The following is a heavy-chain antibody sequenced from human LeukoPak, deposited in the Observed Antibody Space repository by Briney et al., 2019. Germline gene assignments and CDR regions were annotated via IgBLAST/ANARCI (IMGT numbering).Heavy chain of an antibody. V-gene: IGHV1-46*01. Sequence: ASVKVSCKASGSTFATYYMHWVRQAPGQGLEWMGMMNPSGGTTTYAQKFQDRVTMTSDTSTSTAYMELRSLRSDDTAVYYCATRIITITNYFDYWGQGTLVTVS. CDR3: ATRIITITNYFDY. J-gene: IGHJ4*02. CDR2: MNPSGGTT. D-gene: IGHD3-9*01. CDR1: GSTFATYY.